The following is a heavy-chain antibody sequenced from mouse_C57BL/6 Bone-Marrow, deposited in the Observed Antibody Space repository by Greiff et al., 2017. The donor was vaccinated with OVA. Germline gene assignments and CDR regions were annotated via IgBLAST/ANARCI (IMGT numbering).Heavy chain of an antibody. J-gene: IGHJ4*01. CDR1: CYTFTSYW. Sequence: VQLQQPGAELVKPGASVKLSCKASCYTFTSYWMHLVKQRPGKGLEWVGRIHPNSCSSNYNEKFKSKATLTVDKTSSTAYMQHSSLTSEDSAVYYCARQGLWYLYAMDYWGQGTSVTVSS. V-gene: IGHV1-64*01. CDR3: ARQGLWYLYAMDY. D-gene: IGHD2-1*01. CDR2: IHPNSCSS.